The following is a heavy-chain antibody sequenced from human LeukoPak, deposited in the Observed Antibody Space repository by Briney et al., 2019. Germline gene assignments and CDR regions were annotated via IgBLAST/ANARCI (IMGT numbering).Heavy chain of an antibody. J-gene: IGHJ4*02. CDR2: FYGGGST. Sequence: GGSLRLSCAASGFTVSSNYMSWVRQAPGKGLEXVSVFYGGGSTYYADSVKGRFTISRDNSKNTLYLQMSSLRAEDTAVYYCAKNCGGTCFSDFDYWGQGTLVTV. D-gene: IGHD2-15*01. V-gene: IGHV3-53*01. CDR1: GFTVSSNY. CDR3: AKNCGGTCFSDFDY.